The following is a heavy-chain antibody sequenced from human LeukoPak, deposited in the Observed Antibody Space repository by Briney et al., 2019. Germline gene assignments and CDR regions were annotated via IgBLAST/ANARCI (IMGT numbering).Heavy chain of an antibody. D-gene: IGHD3-22*01. CDR3: AKPNFDSSGYLLDY. Sequence: GGSLRLSCAASGFTLSNYGMHWVRQAPGKGLEWVAVISYDGSNKYYADSVKGRFTISRDNSKNTLYLQMNSLRAEDTAVYYCAKPNFDSSGYLLDYWGQGTLVTVSS. CDR1: GFTLSNYG. V-gene: IGHV3-30*18. J-gene: IGHJ4*02. CDR2: ISYDGSNK.